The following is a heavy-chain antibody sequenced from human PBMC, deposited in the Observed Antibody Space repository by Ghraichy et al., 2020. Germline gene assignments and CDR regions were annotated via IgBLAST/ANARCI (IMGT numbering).Heavy chain of an antibody. CDR1: GGSVSSGSYY. V-gene: IGHV4-61*01. D-gene: IGHD6-13*01. Sequence: SETLSLTCTVSGGSVSSGSYYWSWIRQPPGQGLEWIGYIYYSGSTNYNPSLKSRVTISVDTSKNQFSLKLSSVTAADTDVYYCARALDPYSGLGFDYWGQGTLVTVSS. J-gene: IGHJ4*02. CDR3: ARALDPYSGLGFDY. CDR2: IYYSGST.